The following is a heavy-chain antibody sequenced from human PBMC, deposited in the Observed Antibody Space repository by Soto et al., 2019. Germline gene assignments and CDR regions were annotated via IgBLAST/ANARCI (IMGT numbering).Heavy chain of an antibody. D-gene: IGHD3-22*01. Sequence: GGSLRLSCAASGFTFSSYAMSWVRQAPGKGLEWVSAISGSGGSTYYADSVKGRFTISRDNSKNTLYLQMNSLRAEDTAVYYCAKGLANYYDSSGYYPFDYWGQGTLVTVSS. J-gene: IGHJ4*02. CDR2: ISGSGGST. CDR3: AKGLANYYDSSGYYPFDY. CDR1: GFTFSSYA. V-gene: IGHV3-23*01.